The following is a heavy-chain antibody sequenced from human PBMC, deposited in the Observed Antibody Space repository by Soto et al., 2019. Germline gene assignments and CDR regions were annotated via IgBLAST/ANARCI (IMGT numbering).Heavy chain of an antibody. CDR3: ARARDQQWVRLPFDY. CDR2: FSATSENT. CDR1: GFFFSSYT. J-gene: IGHJ4*02. V-gene: IGHV3-23*01. D-gene: IGHD6-19*01. Sequence: EVQLLESGGGLVQPGGSLRLSCVGSGFFFSSYTMTWVRQAPGKGLEWVSSFSATSENTYYADSVRGRFTISRDNSTNKLFLQMNSLTAEDTAMYYCARARDQQWVRLPFDYWGQGILVIVSS.